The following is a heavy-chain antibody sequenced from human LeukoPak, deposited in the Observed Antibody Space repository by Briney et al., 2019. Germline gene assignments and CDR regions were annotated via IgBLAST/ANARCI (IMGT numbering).Heavy chain of an antibody. CDR3: ARVQSAAMGRYHFDY. Sequence: ASMKVSCKPSGYTFTTYAISWVRQAPGQGLECMGWISVNNGHTKYPQKFQGRVTMTTDTPTGTAYMELWSLRSDDTAVYYCARVQSAAMGRYHFDYWGQGTLVTVSP. CDR2: ISVNNGHT. CDR1: GYTFTTYA. J-gene: IGHJ4*02. D-gene: IGHD2-2*01. V-gene: IGHV1-18*01.